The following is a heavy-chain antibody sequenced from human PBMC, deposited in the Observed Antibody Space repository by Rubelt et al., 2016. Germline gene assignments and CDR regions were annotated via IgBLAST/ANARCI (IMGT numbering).Heavy chain of an antibody. V-gene: IGHV4-34*01. J-gene: IGHJ5*02. CDR1: GSFSGYY. CDR3: ARGISGSPQYNWFDP. Sequence: GSFSGYYWSWIRQPPGKGLEWIGEINHSGSTNYNPSLKSRVTISVDTSKNQFSLKLSSVTAADTAVYYCARGISGSPQYNWFDPWGQGTLVTVSS. CDR2: INHSGST. D-gene: IGHD1-26*01.